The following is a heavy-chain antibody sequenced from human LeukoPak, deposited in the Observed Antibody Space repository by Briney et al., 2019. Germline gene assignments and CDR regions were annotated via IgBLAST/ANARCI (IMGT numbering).Heavy chain of an antibody. CDR2: ISAYNGNT. CDR3: ARAGYCSSTSCHIIRQRSGVDY. J-gene: IGHJ4*02. CDR1: GYTFTSYG. D-gene: IGHD2-2*02. V-gene: IGHV1-18*01. Sequence: ASVRVSCKASGYTFTSYGISWVRQAPGQGLEWMGWISAYNGNTNYAQKLQGRVTMTTDTSTSTAYMELRSLRSDDTAVYYCARAGYCSSTSCHIIRQRSGVDYWGQGTLVTVSS.